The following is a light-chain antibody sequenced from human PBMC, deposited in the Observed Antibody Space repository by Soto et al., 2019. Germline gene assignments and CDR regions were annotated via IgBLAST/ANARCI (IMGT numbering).Light chain of an antibody. CDR2: VVN. CDR3: SSYTNTYALV. J-gene: IGLJ3*02. CDR1: SSDVGSYDR. Sequence: QSALTQPPSVSGSPGQSVTISCTGTSSDVGSYDRVSWYQQPPGTAPQLLIYVVNNRPSGVPDRFSGSKSGNTASLTISGLQAEDEADYYCSSYTNTYALVFGGGTKLTVL. V-gene: IGLV2-18*02.